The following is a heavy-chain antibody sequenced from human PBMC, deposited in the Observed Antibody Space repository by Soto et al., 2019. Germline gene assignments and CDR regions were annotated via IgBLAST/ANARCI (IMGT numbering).Heavy chain of an antibody. V-gene: IGHV1-18*01. CDR3: ARGPGNSFDY. CDR2: ISPHNGNT. Sequence: HVQLVQSGGELKKPGASVKVSCNTSGYTFNTYFITWVRQAPGQGLEWMGWISPHNGNTNHAEKFQGRVTMTADTITKTADMELRNLRIDDTAVYYWARGPGNSFDYWGEGTPVTVSS. CDR1: GYTFNTYF. J-gene: IGHJ4*02.